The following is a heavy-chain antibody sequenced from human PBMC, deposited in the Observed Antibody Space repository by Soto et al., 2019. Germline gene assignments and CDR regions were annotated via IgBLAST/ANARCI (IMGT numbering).Heavy chain of an antibody. CDR2: IYYSGST. D-gene: IGHD3-10*01. Sequence: PSETLSLTCTVSGGSISSGGYYWSWIRQHPGKGLEWIGYIYYSGSTYYNPSLKSRVTISVDTSKNQFSLKLSSVTAADTAVYYCARVPRHYYGSGSPTFMDVLGQGTTVTVSS. CDR1: GGSISSGGYY. J-gene: IGHJ6*02. V-gene: IGHV4-31*03. CDR3: ARVPRHYYGSGSPTFMDV.